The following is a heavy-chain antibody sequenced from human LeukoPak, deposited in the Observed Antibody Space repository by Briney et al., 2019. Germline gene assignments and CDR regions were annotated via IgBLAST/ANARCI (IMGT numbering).Heavy chain of an antibody. D-gene: IGHD3-22*01. Sequence: PGGSLRLSCAASGFTFSSYAMHWVRQAPGKGLEWVAVISYDGSNKYYADSVTGRFTVSRDNSQNTLYLQMNSLRAEDTALYYCARDYSGNYYKGFGYWGQGILVTVSS. CDR3: ARDYSGNYYKGFGY. J-gene: IGHJ4*02. CDR2: ISYDGSNK. V-gene: IGHV3-30-3*01. CDR1: GFTFSSYA.